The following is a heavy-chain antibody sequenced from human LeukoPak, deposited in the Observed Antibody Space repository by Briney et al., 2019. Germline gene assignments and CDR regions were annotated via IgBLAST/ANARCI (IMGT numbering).Heavy chain of an antibody. V-gene: IGHV1-69*02. D-gene: IGHD6-25*01. Sequence: KFQGRVPITADKSTNTAYMELSSLTSEDTAVYYCAWRRSSDAFDIWGQGTAVTVSS. CDR3: AWRRSSDAFDI. J-gene: IGHJ3*02.